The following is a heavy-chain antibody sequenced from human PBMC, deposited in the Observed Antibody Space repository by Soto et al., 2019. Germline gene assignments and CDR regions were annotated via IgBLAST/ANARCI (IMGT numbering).Heavy chain of an antibody. CDR3: ARKDSSGYYSTLFDY. J-gene: IGHJ4*02. CDR1: GGSFSGYY. D-gene: IGHD3-22*01. CDR2: INHSGST. Sequence: PSETLSLTCAVYGGSFSGYYWSWTRQPPGKGLEWIGEINHSGSTNYNPSLKSRVTISVDTSKNQFSLKLSSVTAADTAVYYCARKDSSGYYSTLFDYWGQGTLVTVSS. V-gene: IGHV4-34*01.